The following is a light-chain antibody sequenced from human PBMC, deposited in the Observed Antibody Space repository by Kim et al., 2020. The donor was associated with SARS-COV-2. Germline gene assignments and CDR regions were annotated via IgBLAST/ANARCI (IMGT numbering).Light chain of an antibody. J-gene: IGKJ2*01. CDR1: QTVGNNY. CDR3: QQYASPLYT. Sequence: EIVLTQSPDTLSLSPGERVTLSCRASQTVGNNYLAWYQQKPGQAPRLLIYAASNRVTGIPDRFSGSGSGTDFTLTISRLEPEDFAVYHCQQYASPLYTFGKGTKLEI. V-gene: IGKV3-20*01. CDR2: AAS.